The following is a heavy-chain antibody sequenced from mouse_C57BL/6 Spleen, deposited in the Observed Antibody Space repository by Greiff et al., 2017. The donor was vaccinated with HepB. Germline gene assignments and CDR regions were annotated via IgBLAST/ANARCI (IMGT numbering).Heavy chain of an antibody. J-gene: IGHJ3*01. CDR1: GYAFSSYW. D-gene: IGHD1-1*01. CDR2: IYPGDGDT. Sequence: QVQLQQSGAELVKPGASVKISCKASGYAFSSYWMNWVKQRPGKGLEWIGQIYPGDGDTNYNGKFKGKATLTADKSSSTAYMQLSSLTSEDSAVYFCARSDYYYGSSYWFAYWGQGTLVTVSA. CDR3: ARSDYYYGSSYWFAY. V-gene: IGHV1-80*01.